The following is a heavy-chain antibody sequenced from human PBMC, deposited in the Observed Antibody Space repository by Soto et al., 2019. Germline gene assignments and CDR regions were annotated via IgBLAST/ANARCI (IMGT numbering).Heavy chain of an antibody. CDR3: ARGAFDYYDSSGYFEEGGY. CDR1: GGTFSSYT. V-gene: IGHV1-69*02. D-gene: IGHD3-22*01. J-gene: IGHJ4*02. Sequence: QVQLVQSGAEVKKPGSSVKVSCKASGGTFSSYTISWVRQAPGQGLEWMGRIIPILGIANYAQKFQGRVTITADKSTSTAYMELSSLRSEDTAVYYCARGAFDYYDSSGYFEEGGYWGQGTLVTVSS. CDR2: IIPILGIA.